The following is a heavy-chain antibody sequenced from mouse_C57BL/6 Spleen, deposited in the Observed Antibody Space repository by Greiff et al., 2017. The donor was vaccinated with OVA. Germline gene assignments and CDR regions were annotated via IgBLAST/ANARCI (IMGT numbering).Heavy chain of an antibody. CDR1: GFTFSSYG. CDR2: ISSGGSYT. J-gene: IGHJ2*01. CDR3: ARPYGNSYFDY. D-gene: IGHD2-1*01. Sequence: DVKLVESGGDLVKPGGSLKLSCAASGFTFSSYGMSWVRQTPDKRLEWVATISSGGSYTYYPDSVKGRFTISRDNAKNTLYLQMSSLKSEDTAMYYCARPYGNSYFDYWGQGTTLTVSS. V-gene: IGHV5-6*02.